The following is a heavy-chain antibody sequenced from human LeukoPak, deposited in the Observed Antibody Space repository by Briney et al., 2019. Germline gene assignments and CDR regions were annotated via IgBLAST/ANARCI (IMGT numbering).Heavy chain of an antibody. J-gene: IGHJ4*02. CDR2: IKQDGSEK. V-gene: IGHV3-7*03. CDR3: ARVYNWNYGRYFDY. D-gene: IGHD1-7*01. CDR1: GFTFSSYW. Sequence: GGSLRLSCAASGFTFSSYWMSWVRKAPGKGLEWVANIKQDGSEKYYVDSVKGRITISRDNAKNSLYLQMNSLRAEDTAVYYCARVYNWNYGRYFDYWGQGTLVTVSS.